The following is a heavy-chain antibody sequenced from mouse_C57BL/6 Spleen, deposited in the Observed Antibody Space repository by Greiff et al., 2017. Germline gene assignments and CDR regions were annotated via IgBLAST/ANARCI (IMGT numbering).Heavy chain of an antibody. J-gene: IGHJ2*01. CDR1: GYAFTNYL. CDR2: INPGSGGT. CDR3: ARNYGKYDYFDY. Sequence: VQLQESGAELVRPGTSVKVSCKASGYAFTNYLIEWVKQRPGQGLEWIGVINPGSGGTNYNEKFKGKATLTADKSSSTAYMQLSSLTSEDSAVYFCARNYGKYDYFDYWGQGTTLTVSS. D-gene: IGHD2-1*01. V-gene: IGHV1-54*01.